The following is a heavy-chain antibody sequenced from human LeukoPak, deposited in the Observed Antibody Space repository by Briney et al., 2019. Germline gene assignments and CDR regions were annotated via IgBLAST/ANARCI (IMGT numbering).Heavy chain of an antibody. D-gene: IGHD2-15*01. CDR3: ARGLSSGVFDY. Sequence: GASVKVSCKSSGYTFNGYYMHWVRQAPGQGLEWMGWINPNNGGTKYAQNFQGRVTMTRDTSISTAYMELDRLRSDDTAVYYCARGLSSGVFDYWGQGTLVTVSS. V-gene: IGHV1-2*02. CDR1: GYTFNGYY. CDR2: INPNNGGT. J-gene: IGHJ4*02.